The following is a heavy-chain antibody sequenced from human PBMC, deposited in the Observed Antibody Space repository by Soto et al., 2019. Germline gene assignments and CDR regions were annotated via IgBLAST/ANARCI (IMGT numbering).Heavy chain of an antibody. V-gene: IGHV1-69*13. CDR3: IAALSYYYGMDV. CDR1: GGTFSSYA. D-gene: IGHD6-6*01. J-gene: IGHJ6*02. CDR2: IIPIFGTA. Sequence: SVKVSCKASGGTFSSYAISWVRQAPGQGLEWMGGIIPIFGTANYAQKFQCRVTITADESTSTAYMELRSLRSDDTAVYYCIAALSYYYGMDVWGQGTTVTVSS.